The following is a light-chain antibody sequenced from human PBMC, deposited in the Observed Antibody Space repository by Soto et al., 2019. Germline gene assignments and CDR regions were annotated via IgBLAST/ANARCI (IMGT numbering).Light chain of an antibody. Sequence: EIVLTQSPGILSLSPGERATLSCRASQTFSNTFLSWFQQIPGQAPRLLIYGASMRATGIPDRFSGSGSGTDFTLTISRLEPEDFEVYYCQQDGSAPRTFGQGTKVDI. V-gene: IGKV3-20*01. J-gene: IGKJ1*01. CDR2: GAS. CDR1: QTFSNTF. CDR3: QQDGSAPRT.